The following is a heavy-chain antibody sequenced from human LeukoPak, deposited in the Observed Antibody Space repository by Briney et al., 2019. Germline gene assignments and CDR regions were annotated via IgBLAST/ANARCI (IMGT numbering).Heavy chain of an antibody. D-gene: IGHD2-2*01. V-gene: IGHV3-21*01. J-gene: IGHJ4*02. CDR1: GFTFSSYS. CDR3: ATNLYCSSTSCFFGNYPFDY. Sequence: NPGGSLRLSCAASGFTFSSYSMNWVRQAPGKGLEWVSSISGSSSYIYYADSVKGRFTISRDNAKNSLYLQMNSLRAEDTAVYYCATNLYCSSTSCFFGNYPFDYWGQGTLVTVSS. CDR2: ISGSSSYI.